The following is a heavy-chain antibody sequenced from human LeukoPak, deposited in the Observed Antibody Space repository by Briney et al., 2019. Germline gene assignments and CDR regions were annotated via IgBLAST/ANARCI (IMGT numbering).Heavy chain of an antibody. CDR1: GFTFSNYW. D-gene: IGHD2-15*01. V-gene: IGHV3-7*05. Sequence: TGGSLRLSCAASGFTFSNYWMSWVRQAPGKGLEWVANIKQDGSEKYYVDSVKSRFTISRDNAKNSLYLQMNSLRAEDTALYYCAREDQPRGTFDYWGQGILVTVSS. CDR3: AREDQPRGTFDY. J-gene: IGHJ4*02. CDR2: IKQDGSEK.